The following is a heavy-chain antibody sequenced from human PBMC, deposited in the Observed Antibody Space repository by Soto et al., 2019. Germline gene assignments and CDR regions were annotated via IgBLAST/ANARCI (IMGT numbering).Heavy chain of an antibody. D-gene: IGHD3-16*01. V-gene: IGHV4-34*01. CDR1: GGSFSGYY. CDR3: ARRRLGLLVPSSRGTTFDY. CDR2: INHSGST. J-gene: IGHJ4*02. Sequence: SETLSLTCAVYGGSFSGYYWSWIRQPPGKGLEWIGEINHSGSTNYNPSLKSRVTISVDTSKNQFSLKLSSVTAADTAVYYCARRRLGLLVPSSRGTTFDYWGQGTLVTVSS.